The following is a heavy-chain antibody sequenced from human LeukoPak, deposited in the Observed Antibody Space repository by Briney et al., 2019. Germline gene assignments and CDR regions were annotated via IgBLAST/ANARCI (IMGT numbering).Heavy chain of an antibody. CDR2: IYPGASDA. CDR1: GYTFTRFC. V-gene: IGHV5-51*01. Sequence: ASVKVSCKGSGYTFTRFCIAWVRQMPGKGLEWMGIIYPGASDARYSPSFEGQVTISVDKSITTAYLQWSSLKASDTAMYYCARHNSPSSGYNAFNIWGQGTMVTVSS. CDR3: ARHNSPSSGYNAFNI. J-gene: IGHJ3*02. D-gene: IGHD3-22*01.